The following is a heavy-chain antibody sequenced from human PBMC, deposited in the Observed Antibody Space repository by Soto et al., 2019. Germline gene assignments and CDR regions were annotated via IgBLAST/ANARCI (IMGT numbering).Heavy chain of an antibody. J-gene: IGHJ4*02. CDR1: GASITSTASF. V-gene: IGHV4-39*01. CDR2: IYSTSQT. CDR3: AKNRPRPGSFDY. Sequence: PWEPLSVSGGVPGASITSTASFWAWIRPPPGKGPEWVGSIYSTSQTHHNPSLHTPPTIPVDRSRNQFYLQVSSVTAADTAVYYCAKNRPRPGSFDYSCQ.